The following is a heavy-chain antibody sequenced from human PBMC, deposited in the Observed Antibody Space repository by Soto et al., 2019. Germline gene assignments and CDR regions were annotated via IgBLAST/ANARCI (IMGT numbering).Heavy chain of an antibody. CDR2: ISYYGSTI. CDR3: VKVGGSSSWYRFYFDY. V-gene: IGHV3-30*18. CDR1: GFTFSSYA. Sequence: LRLSCAASGFTFSSYAMHWVRQAPGKGLEWVAVISYYGSTICYADSVKGRFSISRDNSKNTLHLEMHNLRPEDTAVYYCVKVGGSSSWYRFYFDYRGQGTLVTVSP. J-gene: IGHJ4*02. D-gene: IGHD6-13*01.